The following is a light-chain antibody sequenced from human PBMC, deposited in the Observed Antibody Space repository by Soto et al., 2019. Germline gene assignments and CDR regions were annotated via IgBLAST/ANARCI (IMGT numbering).Light chain of an antibody. J-gene: IGKJ2*01. V-gene: IGKV1-9*01. CDR2: AAS. Sequence: DIQLTQSPSFLSASVGDRVTITCRASQGISSYLAWYQQKPGKAPKLLIYAASTLPSGVPSRFSGSGSGTEFTLTISSLQPEDFATYCCQQLNSYPRTFGQGTKLEIK. CDR3: QQLNSYPRT. CDR1: QGISSY.